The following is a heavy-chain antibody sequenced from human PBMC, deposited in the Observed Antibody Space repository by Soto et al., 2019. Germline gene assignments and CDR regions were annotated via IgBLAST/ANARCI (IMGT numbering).Heavy chain of an antibody. D-gene: IGHD1-26*01. J-gene: IGHJ4*02. CDR2: IIPIFGTA. Sequence: SVKVSCKASGGTFSSYAISWARQAPGQGLEWMGGIIPIFGTANYAQRFQGRVTITADESTRTAYMELSSLRSEDTAVYYCARAQSGGSYDYWGQGTLVTVSS. V-gene: IGHV1-69*13. CDR1: GGTFSSYA. CDR3: ARAQSGGSYDY.